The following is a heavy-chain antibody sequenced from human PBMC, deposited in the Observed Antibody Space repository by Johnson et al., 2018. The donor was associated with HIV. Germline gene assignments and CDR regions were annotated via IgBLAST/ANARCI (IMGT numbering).Heavy chain of an antibody. J-gene: IGHJ3*02. Sequence: VQLVESGGGLVQPGRSLRLSCAASGFTFDDYAMHWVRQAPGKGLEWVSGISWNSGSIGYSDSVKGRFTISRDNAKNSLYLQMNSLRAEDTAVYYCARAKGKYSSSSQGAFDIWGQGTMVTVSS. D-gene: IGHD6-6*01. V-gene: IGHV3-9*01. CDR2: ISWNSGSI. CDR3: ARAKGKYSSSSQGAFDI. CDR1: GFTFDDYA.